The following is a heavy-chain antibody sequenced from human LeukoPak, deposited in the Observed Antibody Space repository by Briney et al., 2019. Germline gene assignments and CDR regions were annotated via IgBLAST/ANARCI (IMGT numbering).Heavy chain of an antibody. CDR2: ISNNGGRT. V-gene: IGHV3-23*01. Sequence: GGSLRLSCAGSGFSFGSNTMSWVRQAPGRGLGWVSAISNNGGRTDYADSVKGRFTISRDNSKSTLYLHMDSLRAEDTAVYYCARDEDTSALSEYWGQGTLVTVSS. D-gene: IGHD2/OR15-2a*01. CDR1: GFSFGSNT. J-gene: IGHJ4*02. CDR3: ARDEDTSALSEY.